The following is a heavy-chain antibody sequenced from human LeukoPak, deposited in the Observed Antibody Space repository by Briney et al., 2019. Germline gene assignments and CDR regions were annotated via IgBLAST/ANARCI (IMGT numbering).Heavy chain of an antibody. D-gene: IGHD6-6*01. J-gene: IGHJ4*02. Sequence: GRSLRLSCAASGLTFDDYAMHWVRQAPGKGLEWVSGISWNSGSIGYADSVKGRFTISRDNAKNSLYLQMNSLRAEDTALYYCACSSNWGQGTLVTVSS. V-gene: IGHV3-9*01. CDR3: ACSSN. CDR2: ISWNSGSI. CDR1: GLTFDDYA.